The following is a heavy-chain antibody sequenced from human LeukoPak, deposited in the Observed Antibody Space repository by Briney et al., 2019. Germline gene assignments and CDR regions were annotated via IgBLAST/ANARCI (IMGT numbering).Heavy chain of an antibody. D-gene: IGHD1-26*01. V-gene: IGHV1-69*13. CDR2: IIPIFGTA. J-gene: IGHJ3*02. CDR3: ARDLVGATLDAFDI. Sequence: SVKVSCKASGGTFSSYAISWVRQAPGQGLEWMGGIIPIFGTANYAQKFQGRVTITADESTSTAYMELSSLRSEDTAVYYCARDLVGATLDAFDIWAKGQWSPSLQ. CDR1: GGTFSSYA.